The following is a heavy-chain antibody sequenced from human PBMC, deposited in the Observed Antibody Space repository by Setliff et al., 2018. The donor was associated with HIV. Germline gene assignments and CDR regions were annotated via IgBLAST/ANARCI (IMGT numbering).Heavy chain of an antibody. CDR1: EFTFGIFA. V-gene: IGHV3-23*01. CDR3: AKDDQRSGASDY. Sequence: GSLRLSCSASEFTFGIFAMSWVRLAPGKGLEWVSTITGSGATTFYADSVKGRFTISRDNSKNTVYLQMNSLRAEDTAVYYCAKDDQRSGASDYWGQGTLVTVSS. CDR2: ITGSGATT. D-gene: IGHD7-27*01. J-gene: IGHJ4*02.